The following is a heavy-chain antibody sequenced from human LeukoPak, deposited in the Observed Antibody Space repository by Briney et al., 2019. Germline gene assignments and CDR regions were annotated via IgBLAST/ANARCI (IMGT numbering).Heavy chain of an antibody. D-gene: IGHD3-22*01. J-gene: IGHJ4*02. CDR3: AKSPSITMIVVVMLDY. Sequence: GGSLRLSCAASGFTFSSYAMSWVRQAPGKGLEWASAISGSGGSTYYADSVKGRFTISRDNSKNTLYLQMNSLRAEDTAVYYCAKSPSITMIVVVMLDYWGQGTLVTVSS. V-gene: IGHV3-23*01. CDR2: ISGSGGST. CDR1: GFTFSSYA.